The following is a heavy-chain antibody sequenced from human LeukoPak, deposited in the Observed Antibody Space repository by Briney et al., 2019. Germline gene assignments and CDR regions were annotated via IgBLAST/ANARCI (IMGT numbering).Heavy chain of an antibody. CDR2: INHSGST. D-gene: IGHD3-10*01. V-gene: IGHV4-34*01. J-gene: IGHJ4*02. Sequence: SETLSLTCAVYGGSFSGYYWSWIRQPPGKGLEWIGEINHSGSTNYNPSLKSRVTISADTSKNQFSLKLSSVTAADTAVYYCARGRDSGSGSLTLDYWGQGTLVTVSS. CDR1: GGSFSGYY. CDR3: ARGRDSGSGSLTLDY.